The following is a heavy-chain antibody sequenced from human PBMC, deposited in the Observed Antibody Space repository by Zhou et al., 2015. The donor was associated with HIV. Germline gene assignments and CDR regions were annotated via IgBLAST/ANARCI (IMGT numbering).Heavy chain of an antibody. CDR1: GYTFTGHY. CDR3: ARTAADGTIFGVDQKDAFDI. Sequence: QVQVVQSGAEVKKPGASVKVSCKASGYTFTGHYMHWVRQAPGQGLEWMGWINPNSGGTKYAQKFQGRVTMTRDTSISTAYMELSRLRSDDTAVYYCARTAADGTIFGVDQKDAFDIWGQGTMVTVSS. CDR2: INPNSGGT. V-gene: IGHV1-2*02. D-gene: IGHD3-3*01. J-gene: IGHJ3*02.